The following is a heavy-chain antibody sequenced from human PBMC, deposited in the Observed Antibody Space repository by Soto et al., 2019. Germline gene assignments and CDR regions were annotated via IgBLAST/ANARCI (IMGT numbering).Heavy chain of an antibody. CDR3: ARHVDYYDSSGYLDY. CDR1: GGSISSYY. CDR2: IYYSGRT. V-gene: IGHV4-59*08. J-gene: IGHJ4*02. Sequence: PSETLSLTCTVSGGSISSYYWSWIRQPPGKGLEWIGYIYYSGRTNCNPSLKSRVTISVDTSKNQFSLKLSSVTAADTAVYYCARHVDYYDSSGYLDYWGQETLVTGSS. D-gene: IGHD3-22*01.